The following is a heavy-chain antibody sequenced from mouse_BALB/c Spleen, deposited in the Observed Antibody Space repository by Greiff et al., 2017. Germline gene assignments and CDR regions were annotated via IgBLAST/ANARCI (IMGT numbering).Heavy chain of an antibody. CDR3: ARELYDRYDEGYAMDY. V-gene: IGHV5-17*02. CDR1: GFTFSSFG. D-gene: IGHD2-14*01. CDR2: ISSGSSTI. J-gene: IGHJ4*01. Sequence: DVMLVESGGGLVQPGGSRKLSCAASGFTFSSFGMHWVRQAPEKGLEWVAYISSGSSTIYYADTVKGRFTISRDNPKNTLFLQMTSLRSEDTAMYYCARELYDRYDEGYAMDYWGQGTSVTVSS.